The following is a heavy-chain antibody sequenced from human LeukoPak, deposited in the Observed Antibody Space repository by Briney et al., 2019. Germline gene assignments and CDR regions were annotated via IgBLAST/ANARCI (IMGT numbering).Heavy chain of an antibody. CDR1: GGSISRYF. CDR2: IYNSGNT. D-gene: IGHD5-24*01. V-gene: IGHV4-59*08. J-gene: IGHJ3*02. CDR3: ARLAFPRDGYNWDAFDI. Sequence: PSETLSLTCTVSGGSISRYFWSWIRQPPGKGLECIGYIYNSGNTNYNPSLKSRVTISVDTSKNQVSLKLTSVTAADTAVYHCARLAFPRDGYNWDAFDIWGQGTVVTVSS.